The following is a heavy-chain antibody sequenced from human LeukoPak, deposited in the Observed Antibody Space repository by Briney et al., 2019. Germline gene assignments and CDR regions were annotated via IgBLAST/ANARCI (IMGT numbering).Heavy chain of an antibody. V-gene: IGHV4-39*07. D-gene: IGHD5-24*01. CDR3: AREGRRWLQYRGYFQH. J-gene: IGHJ1*01. CDR2: IYYSGST. Sequence: PSETLSLTCTVSGGSISSSSYYWGWIRQPPGKGLEWIGSIYYSGSTYYNPSLKSRVTISVNTSKNQFSLKLSSVTAADTAVYYCAREGRRWLQYRGYFQHWGQGTLVTVSS. CDR1: GGSISSSSYY.